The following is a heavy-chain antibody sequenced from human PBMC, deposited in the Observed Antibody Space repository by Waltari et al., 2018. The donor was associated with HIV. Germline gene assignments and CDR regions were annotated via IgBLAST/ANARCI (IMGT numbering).Heavy chain of an antibody. CDR2: INPSGGRT. CDR1: GYTFTNYY. D-gene: IGHD6-6*01. J-gene: IGHJ6*02. CDR3: ARHIPAMYSTSSGSRGMDV. V-gene: IGHV1-46*01. Sequence: QVQLVQSGAEVKKPGASVKVSCKASGYTFTNYYMHCVRQATGQGLDWMGIINPSGGRTTYAQKFQGRDSMTRDTSTRTVYRERSSLRSEDTAVYYCARHIPAMYSTSSGSRGMDVWGQGTTVTVSS.